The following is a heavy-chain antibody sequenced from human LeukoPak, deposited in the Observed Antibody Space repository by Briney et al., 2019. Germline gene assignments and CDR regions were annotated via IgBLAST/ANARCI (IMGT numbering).Heavy chain of an antibody. V-gene: IGHV5-51*01. Sequence: VESLKISCKGSGYSITNYWIAWVRQMPGKGLEWMGIIYPSDSDTRYSPSFQGQVTISADKSISTAYLQWSSLKASDTAMYYCARSIYDSSAIGGEDWFDPWGQGTLVTVSS. CDR2: IYPSDSDT. CDR3: ARSIYDSSAIGGEDWFDP. D-gene: IGHD3-22*01. J-gene: IGHJ5*02. CDR1: GYSITNYW.